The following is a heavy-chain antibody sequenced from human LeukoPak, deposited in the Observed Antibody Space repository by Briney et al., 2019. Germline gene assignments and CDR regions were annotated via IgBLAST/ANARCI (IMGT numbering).Heavy chain of an antibody. D-gene: IGHD3-16*01. J-gene: IGHJ6*03. V-gene: IGHV4-34*01. CDR2: IYYSGST. Sequence: PSETLSLTCAVYGGSFSGYYWGWIRQPPGKGLEWIGSIYYSGSTYYNPSLKSRVTVSVDTSKNQFSLKLSSVTAADTAVYYCARDSMITFGGTHYMDVWGKGTTVTVSS. CDR3: ARDSMITFGGTHYMDV. CDR1: GGSFSGYY.